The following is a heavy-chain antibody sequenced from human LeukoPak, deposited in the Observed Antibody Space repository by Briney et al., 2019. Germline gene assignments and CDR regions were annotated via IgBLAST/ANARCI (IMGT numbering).Heavy chain of an antibody. D-gene: IGHD2-2*01. V-gene: IGHV1-69*13. CDR1: GGTFSSYA. Sequence: SVKVSCKASGGTFSSYAISWVRQAPGQGLEWMGGIIPIFGTANYAQKFQGRVTITADESTSTAYMELSSLRSEDTAVYYCARDDCSSTSCLPYYYYGMDVWGQGTTVTVSS. CDR2: IIPIFGTA. CDR3: ARDDCSSTSCLPYYYYGMDV. J-gene: IGHJ6*02.